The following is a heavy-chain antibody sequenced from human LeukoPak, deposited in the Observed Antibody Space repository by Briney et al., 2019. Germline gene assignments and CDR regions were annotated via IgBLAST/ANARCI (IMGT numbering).Heavy chain of an antibody. J-gene: IGHJ4*02. D-gene: IGHD5-12*01. CDR2: IIASSGST. Sequence: GGSLRLSCAASGFTFSNYAMNWVRQAPGKGLEWFSTIIASSGSTFYADSVKGRFTISKDTSKNTLYLHMSSLRADDTAVYYCAKGGYDYVEVAYFDYWGQGTLVTVSS. V-gene: IGHV3-23*01. CDR1: GFTFSNYA. CDR3: AKGGYDYVEVAYFDY.